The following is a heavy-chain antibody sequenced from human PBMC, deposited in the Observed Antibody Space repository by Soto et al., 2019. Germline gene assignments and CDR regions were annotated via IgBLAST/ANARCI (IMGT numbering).Heavy chain of an antibody. CDR2: IRDSGSNT. D-gene: IGHD2-2*01. J-gene: IGHJ3*02. V-gene: IGHV3-30-3*01. Sequence: GGSLRLSCAASGFTFSSYAMHWVRQAPGKGLEWVAAIRDSGSNTYYADSVKGRFTISRDNSKNTLYLQMNSLRAEDTAVYYCAKDLGYCSSTSCPGTFDIWGQGTMVTVSS. CDR1: GFTFSSYA. CDR3: AKDLGYCSSTSCPGTFDI.